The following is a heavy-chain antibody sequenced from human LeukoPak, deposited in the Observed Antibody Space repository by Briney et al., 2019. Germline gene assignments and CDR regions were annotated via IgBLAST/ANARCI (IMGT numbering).Heavy chain of an antibody. CDR2: IYYSGST. J-gene: IGHJ4*02. D-gene: IGHD6-13*01. CDR3: ACIAAAGRLYFDY. Sequence: SETLSLTCTVSGGSVSSGGYYWSWIRQHPGKGLEWIGYIYYSGSTYYNPSLKSRVTISVDTSKNQFSLKLSSVTAAGTAVYYCACIAAAGRLYFDYWGQGTLVTVSS. CDR1: GGSVSSGGYY. V-gene: IGHV4-31*03.